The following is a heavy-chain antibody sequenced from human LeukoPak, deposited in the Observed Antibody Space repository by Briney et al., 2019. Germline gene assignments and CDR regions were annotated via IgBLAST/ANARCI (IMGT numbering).Heavy chain of an antibody. CDR2: IYYSGST. CDR1: GGSISSSSYY. Sequence: PSETLSLTCTVSGGSISSSSYYWGWIRQPPGKGLEWIGSIYYSGSTYYNPSLKSRVTISVDTPKNQFSLKLSSVTAADTAVYYCARAVPGSYYAYYFDYWGQGTLVTVSS. J-gene: IGHJ4*02. D-gene: IGHD1-26*01. V-gene: IGHV4-39*01. CDR3: ARAVPGSYYAYYFDY.